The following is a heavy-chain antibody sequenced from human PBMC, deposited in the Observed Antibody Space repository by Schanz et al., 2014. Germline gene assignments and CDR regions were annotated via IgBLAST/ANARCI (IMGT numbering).Heavy chain of an antibody. CDR2: ISGSGGDT. CDR1: GFTFSKAW. D-gene: IGHD1-26*01. J-gene: IGHJ2*01. CDR3: PREMGSALLRYFDL. V-gene: IGHV3-23*04. Sequence: VELVESGGGVVQPGRSLRLSCAASGFTFSKAWMSWVRQAPGKGLEWVSAISGSGGDTYYADSVKGRFTISRDNSKNTLYLQMNNLRAEDTAVYYCPREMGSALLRYFDLWGRGTLVTVSS.